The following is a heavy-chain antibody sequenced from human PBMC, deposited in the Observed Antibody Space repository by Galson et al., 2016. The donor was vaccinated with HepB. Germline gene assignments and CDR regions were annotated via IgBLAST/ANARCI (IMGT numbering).Heavy chain of an antibody. CDR1: GDSISHNY. D-gene: IGHD1-20*01. J-gene: IGHJ4*02. V-gene: IGHV4-59*01. Sequence: SETLSLTCTVSGDSISHNYWSWIRQPPGKALEWIGYVYYSGSTNYNPSLKRRVTILVDSSKNQFSLNLNSVTAADTAVYYCARGLTFRHVDSWGQGTLVTVSS. CDR3: ARGLTFRHVDS. CDR2: VYYSGST.